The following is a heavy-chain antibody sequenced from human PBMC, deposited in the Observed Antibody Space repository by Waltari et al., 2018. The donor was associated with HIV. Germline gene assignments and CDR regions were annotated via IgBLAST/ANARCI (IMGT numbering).Heavy chain of an antibody. CDR3: ARPTYYDFWSGYGDAFDI. CDR2: IYYSGAT. CDR1: GGSISSSSYY. Sequence: QLQLQESGPGLVKPSETLSLTCTVSGGSISSSSYYWGWIRQPPGKGLEWLGSIYYSGATSDNPSRKIRVTISVDTSKNQFSLKLSSVTAADTAVYYCARPTYYDFWSGYGDAFDIWGQGTMVTVSS. D-gene: IGHD3-3*01. J-gene: IGHJ3*02. V-gene: IGHV4-39*01.